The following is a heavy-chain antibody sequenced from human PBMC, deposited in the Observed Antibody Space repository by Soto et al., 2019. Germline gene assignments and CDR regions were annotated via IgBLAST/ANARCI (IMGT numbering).Heavy chain of an antibody. J-gene: IGHJ4*02. D-gene: IGHD3-3*01. Sequence: PGGSLRLSCAASGFTFSSYAMSWVRQAPGKGLEWVSVISGGGDNTYYADSVKGRFTISRDNSKNTLYLEMNSLRAEDSAVYYCARGRSPRRFSEAYFDYWGQGTLVTSPQ. CDR2: ISGGGDNT. V-gene: IGHV3-23*01. CDR1: GFTFSSYA. CDR3: ARGRSPRRFSEAYFDY.